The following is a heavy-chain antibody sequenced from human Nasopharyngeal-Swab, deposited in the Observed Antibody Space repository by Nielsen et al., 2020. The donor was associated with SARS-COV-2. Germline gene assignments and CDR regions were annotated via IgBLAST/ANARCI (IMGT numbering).Heavy chain of an antibody. CDR1: GFSFNNYW. V-gene: IGHV3-74*01. CDR3: ARVGELDYYDSSGFDY. CDR2: VNSDGSSP. Sequence: GESLKISCAASGFSFNNYWMHWVRQAPGKGLEWVSRVNSDGSSPRYADSVKGRFTTSRDNAKNTLYLQMNSLRVEDTAVYYCARVGELDYYDSSGFDYWGQGTLVTVSS. J-gene: IGHJ4*02. D-gene: IGHD3-22*01.